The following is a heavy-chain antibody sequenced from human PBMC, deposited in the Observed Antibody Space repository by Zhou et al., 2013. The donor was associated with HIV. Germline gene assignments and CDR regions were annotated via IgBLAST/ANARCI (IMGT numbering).Heavy chain of an antibody. V-gene: IGHV4-39*07. J-gene: IGHJ3*02. Sequence: VQLQESGPGLVKPSETLSLTCTVSGGSISSSSYYWGWIRQPPGKGLEWIGSMYYSGSTYYNPSLKSRVTISIDTSKNQFSLKLRSVTAADTAVYNCARQWGVSGSYDAFDIVGPKGQWSPSLQ. CDR2: MYYSGST. CDR3: ARQWGVSGSYDAFDI. D-gene: IGHD1-26*01. CDR1: GGSISSSSYY.